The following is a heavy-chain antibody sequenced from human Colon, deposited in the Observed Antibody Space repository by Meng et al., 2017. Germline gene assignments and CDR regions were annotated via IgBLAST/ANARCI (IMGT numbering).Heavy chain of an antibody. D-gene: IGHD4-17*01. J-gene: IGHJ5*02. V-gene: IGHV4-34*02. Sequence: QGGAGLLKPSETLSLTCAVSGGSFSGFYWSWIRQPPGKGLEWIGEIDHFGISNYNSSLKGRLTMSVDTSKKQISLTLTSVTAADTAVYYCATGLRHGDWFDPWGPGTLVTVSS. CDR2: IDHFGIS. CDR1: GGSFSGFY. CDR3: ATGLRHGDWFDP.